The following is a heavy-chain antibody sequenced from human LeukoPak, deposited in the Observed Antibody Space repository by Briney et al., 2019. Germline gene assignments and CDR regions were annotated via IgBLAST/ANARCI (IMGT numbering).Heavy chain of an antibody. Sequence: GGSLGLSCAASGFTFDDYAMHWVRQAPGKGLEWVSGISWNSGSIGYADSVKGRFTISRDNAKNSPYLQMNSLRAEDTALYYCAKDLSSGWYGDAFDIWGQGTMVTVSS. CDR3: AKDLSSGWYGDAFDI. CDR2: ISWNSGSI. J-gene: IGHJ3*02. D-gene: IGHD6-19*01. V-gene: IGHV3-9*01. CDR1: GFTFDDYA.